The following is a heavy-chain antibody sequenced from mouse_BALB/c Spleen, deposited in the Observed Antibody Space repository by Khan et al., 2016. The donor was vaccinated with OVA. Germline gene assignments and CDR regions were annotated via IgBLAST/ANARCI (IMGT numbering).Heavy chain of an antibody. V-gene: IGHV1-52*01. Sequence: QVQLKQSGAELVRPGASVKLSCEASGYTFTSYWMNWVKQSPEQGLEWIGRIDPYDSETHYNQNFKDKAILTVDKSSSKAYMQPTSLPSDDSAFYYCARNPFAYWCQGTLVTVSA. CDR2: IDPYDSET. CDR1: GYTFTSYW. CDR3: ARNPFAY. J-gene: IGHJ3*01.